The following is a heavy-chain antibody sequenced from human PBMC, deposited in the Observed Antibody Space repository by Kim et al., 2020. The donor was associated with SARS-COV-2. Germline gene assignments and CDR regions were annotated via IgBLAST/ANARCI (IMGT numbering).Heavy chain of an antibody. CDR3: ARDRRYSLDY. Sequence: RGSLRLSCAASGFTFPSNWMSWVRQAPGKGLEWVAKIKEDGTERYYVSSVAGRFTISRDNAKNSLYLQMNSLRAEDTGVYYCARDRRYSLDYWGQGTLVTVSS. V-gene: IGHV3-7*01. J-gene: IGHJ4*02. D-gene: IGHD2-15*01. CDR2: IKEDGTER. CDR1: GFTFPSNW.